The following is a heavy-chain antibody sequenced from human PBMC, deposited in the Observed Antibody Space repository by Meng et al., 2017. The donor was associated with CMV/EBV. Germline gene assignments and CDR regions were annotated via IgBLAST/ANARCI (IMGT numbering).Heavy chain of an antibody. CDR1: GYTFTGYY. CDR3: ARAPPYSNYRNIYYYYYGMDV. V-gene: IGHV1-2*02. Sequence: ASVKVSCKASGYTFTGYYMHWVRQAPGQGLEWMGWINPNSGGTNYAQKFQGRVTMTRDTSISPAYMELSRLRSDDTAVYYCARAPPYSNYRNIYYYYYGMDVWGQGTTVTVSS. J-gene: IGHJ6*02. D-gene: IGHD4-11*01. CDR2: INPNSGGT.